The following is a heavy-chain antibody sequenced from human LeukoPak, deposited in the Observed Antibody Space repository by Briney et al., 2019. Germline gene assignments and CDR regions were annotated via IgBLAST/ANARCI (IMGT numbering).Heavy chain of an antibody. J-gene: IGHJ4*02. Sequence: GASVKVSCKASGYTFTSYGISWVRQAPGQGLEWKGWISAYNGNTNYAQKLQGRVTMTTDTSTSTAYMELRSLRSDDTAVYYCARDARIAVAGFYDYWGQGTLVTVSS. CDR2: ISAYNGNT. D-gene: IGHD6-19*01. V-gene: IGHV1-18*01. CDR1: GYTFTSYG. CDR3: ARDARIAVAGFYDY.